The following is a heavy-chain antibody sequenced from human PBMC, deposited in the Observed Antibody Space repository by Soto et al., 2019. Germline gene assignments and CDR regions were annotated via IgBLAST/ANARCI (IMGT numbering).Heavy chain of an antibody. D-gene: IGHD3-10*01. CDR3: ARLFGSGSLYFDY. J-gene: IGHJ4*01. V-gene: IGHV4-59*08. CDR2: IYYSGTT. Sequence: SETLSLTCTVSGGSITNYYWSWIRQPPGKGLEWIGYIYYSGTTNYNPSLKSRVTISVETSKNQFSLKLSSVTAADTAVYYCARLFGSGSLYFDYWGQGTLVTV. CDR1: GGSITNYY.